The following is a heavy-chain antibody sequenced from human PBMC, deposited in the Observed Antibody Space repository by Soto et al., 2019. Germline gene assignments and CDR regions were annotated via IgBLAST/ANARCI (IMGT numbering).Heavy chain of an antibody. CDR1: GFAFSDYG. V-gene: IGHV3-30*03. Sequence: GGSLRLSCEGPGFAFSDYGFHWVRQAPGKGLEWVAMISYDGSDRYYRDSVQGRFTISRDDSKNTVFLQMNSLRTEDTAMYYCARSTYCNGGSCYPQYWGPGTLVTVSS. D-gene: IGHD2-15*01. CDR2: ISYDGSDR. CDR3: ARSTYCNGGSCYPQY. J-gene: IGHJ4*02.